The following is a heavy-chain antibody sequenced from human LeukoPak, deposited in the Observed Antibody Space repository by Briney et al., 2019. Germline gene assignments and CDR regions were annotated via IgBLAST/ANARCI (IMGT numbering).Heavy chain of an antibody. CDR2: IYHSGST. CDR3: ASTRGITIFGDPGWFDP. J-gene: IGHJ5*02. CDR1: GGSISSGGYY. Sequence: SQTLSLTCTVSGGSISSGGYYRRWIRQPPGKGLGWIGYIYHSGSTYYNPSLKSRVTISVDRSKNQFSLKLSSVTAADTAVYYCASTRGITIFGDPGWFDPWGQGTLVTVSS. V-gene: IGHV4-30-2*01. D-gene: IGHD3-3*01.